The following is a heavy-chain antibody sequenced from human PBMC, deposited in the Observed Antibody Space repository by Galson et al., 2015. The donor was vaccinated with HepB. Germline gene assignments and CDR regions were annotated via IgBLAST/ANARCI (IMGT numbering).Heavy chain of an antibody. CDR3: ARANLWAFDI. D-gene: IGHD3-10*01. J-gene: IGHJ3*02. V-gene: IGHV3-11*01. Sequence: SLRLSCAASGFIFTDYYMTWVRQAPGKGLEWVSHISSTGTTISYADSVKGRFTISRDNAKNSLYLQVSSLRAEDTAVYYCARANLWAFDIWGLGTMVTVSS. CDR1: GFIFTDYY. CDR2: ISSTGTTI.